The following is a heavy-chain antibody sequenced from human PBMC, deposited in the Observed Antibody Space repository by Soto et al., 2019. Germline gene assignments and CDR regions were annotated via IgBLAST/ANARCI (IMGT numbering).Heavy chain of an antibody. J-gene: IGHJ6*02. Sequence: QVQLVQSGAEVKKPGSSVKVSCKASGGTFSSYAISWVRQAPGQGLEWMGGIIPIFGTANYAQKFQGRVMITADKSTSTAYMELSSLRSEDTAVYYCARETSDYVRTAYYYYGMDVWGQGTAVTVSS. CDR1: GGTFSSYA. D-gene: IGHD4-17*01. V-gene: IGHV1-69*06. CDR2: IIPIFGTA. CDR3: ARETSDYVRTAYYYYGMDV.